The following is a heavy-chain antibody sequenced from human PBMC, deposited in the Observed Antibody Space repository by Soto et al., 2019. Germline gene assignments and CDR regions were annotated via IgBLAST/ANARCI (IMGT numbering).Heavy chain of an antibody. J-gene: IGHJ3*02. CDR3: ARDGGSGRYGAFDI. CDR1: GFTFSNYW. D-gene: IGHD1-26*01. Sequence: EVQLVKSGGGLVQPGGSLRLSCAASGFTFSNYWIHWVRQAPGKGLVWVSRIDWDGSSTSYADSVKGRFTISRDNAKNTLFLQMNSLRAEDTALYYCARDGGSGRYGAFDIWGQGTMVTVSS. CDR2: IDWDGSST. V-gene: IGHV3-74*01.